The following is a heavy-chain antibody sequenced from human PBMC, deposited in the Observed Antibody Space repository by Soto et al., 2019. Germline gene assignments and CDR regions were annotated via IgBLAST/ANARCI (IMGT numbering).Heavy chain of an antibody. J-gene: IGHJ3*01. Sequence: GGSLRLSCAASGFTFSSYAMRWVRQAPGKGLEWVSAISGSGDSTYYADSVKGRFTVSRDNARNSLYLQMDSLTDEDTAVYYCARDRDNYSNSGSAWATAFDFWGPGTMVTVS. V-gene: IGHV3-23*01. D-gene: IGHD3-10*01. CDR3: ARDRDNYSNSGSAWATAFDF. CDR1: GFTFSSYA. CDR2: ISGSGDST.